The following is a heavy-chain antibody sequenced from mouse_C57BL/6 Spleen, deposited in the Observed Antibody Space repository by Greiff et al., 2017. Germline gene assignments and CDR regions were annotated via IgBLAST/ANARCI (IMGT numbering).Heavy chain of an antibody. CDR3: ARSGENEPFAY. CDR1: GYTFTDYN. V-gene: IGHV1-18*01. Sequence: VQLQQSGPELVKPGASVKIPCKASGYTFTDYNMAWVKQSHGKSLEWIGDINPNNGGTIYNQKLKGKATLTIDKSTSTAYMGLRSLTSADTAVYCRARSGENEPFAYWGQGTLVTVSA. CDR2: INPNNGGT. D-gene: IGHD3-1*01. J-gene: IGHJ3*01.